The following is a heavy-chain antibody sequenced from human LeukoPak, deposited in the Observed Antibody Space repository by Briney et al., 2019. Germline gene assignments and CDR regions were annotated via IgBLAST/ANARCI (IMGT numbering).Heavy chain of an antibody. J-gene: IGHJ5*02. V-gene: IGHV4-30-2*05. Sequence: SQTLSLTCSVSGGSITTNTYYWTWIRQPPGKVLEWIGYIHHSGTTYYNPSLKSRVSISLDTSKNQFSLNLTSVTAADTAVYYCARELDPWGQGTLVTVSS. CDR3: ARELDP. CDR2: IHHSGTT. CDR1: GGSITTNTYY.